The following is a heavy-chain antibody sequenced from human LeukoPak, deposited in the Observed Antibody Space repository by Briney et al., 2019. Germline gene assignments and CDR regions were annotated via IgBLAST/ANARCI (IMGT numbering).Heavy chain of an antibody. Sequence: GGSLRLSCTASGFTFSGAWMTWVRQAPGKGLEWVANIREDGTEKNYVDSVKGRFTISRDNAKNSLYLQMNSLRAEDTAVYYCARVMIAVAGTGAFDIWGQGTMVTVSS. CDR3: ARVMIAVAGTGAFDI. V-gene: IGHV3-7*01. CDR1: GFTFSGAW. J-gene: IGHJ3*02. D-gene: IGHD6-19*01. CDR2: IREDGTEK.